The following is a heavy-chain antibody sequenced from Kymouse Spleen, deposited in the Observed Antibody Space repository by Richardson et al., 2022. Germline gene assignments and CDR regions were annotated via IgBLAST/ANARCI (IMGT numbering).Heavy chain of an antibody. Sequence: QLQLQESGPGLVKPSETLSLTCTVSGGSISSSSYYWGWIRQPPGKGLEWIGSIYYSGSTYYNPSLKSRVTISVDTSKNQFSLKLSSVTAADTAVYYCARHEDGSGSPFDYWGQGTLVTVSS. V-gene: IGHV4-39*01. J-gene: IGHJ4*02. CDR3: ARHEDGSGSPFDY. CDR1: GGSISSSSYY. D-gene: IGHD3-10*01. CDR2: IYYSGST.